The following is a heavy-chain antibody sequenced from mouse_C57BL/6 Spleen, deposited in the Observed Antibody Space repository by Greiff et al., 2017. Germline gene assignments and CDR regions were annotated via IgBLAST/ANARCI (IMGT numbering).Heavy chain of an antibody. CDR3: ARSKNPYYFDY. V-gene: IGHV1-42*01. CDR1: GYSFTGYY. J-gene: IGHJ2*01. CDR2: INPSTGGT. Sequence: VQLQQSGPELVKPGASVKISCKASGYSFTGYYMNWVKQSPETSLEWIGEINPSTGGTTYNQKFKAKATLTVDKSSSTAYMQLKSLTSEDSAVYYCARSKNPYYFDYWGQGTTLTVSS.